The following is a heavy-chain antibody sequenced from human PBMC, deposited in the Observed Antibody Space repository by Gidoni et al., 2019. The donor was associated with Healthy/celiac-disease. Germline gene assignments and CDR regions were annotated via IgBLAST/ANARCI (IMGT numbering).Heavy chain of an antibody. Sequence: QLVESGGGVVQPARSLTLSCAASGSTSRTYGMHWVRQAPGKGREWVAVISYDGSTKYYADSVQGRFTISRDNSKNTLYLQMNSLRAEDTAVYYCAKVSYGIAAAGTPGDYWGQGTLVTVSS. CDR2: ISYDGSTK. V-gene: IGHV3-30*18. D-gene: IGHD6-13*01. CDR1: GSTSRTYG. J-gene: IGHJ4*02. CDR3: AKVSYGIAAAGTPGDY.